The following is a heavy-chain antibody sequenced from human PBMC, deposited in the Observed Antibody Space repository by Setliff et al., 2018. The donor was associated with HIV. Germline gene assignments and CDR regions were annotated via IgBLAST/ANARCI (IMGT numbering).Heavy chain of an antibody. J-gene: IGHJ4*02. Sequence: SETLSLTCAVSGGSISSSNWWSWVRQPPGKGLEWIGEIYHGVSTNYNPSLKSRVTISVDKSKNQFSLKLSSGTGADTAVYYCARGRGRHCSGGSCYSGGVDYWGQGTLVTVSS. CDR2: IYHGVST. CDR1: GGSISSSNW. V-gene: IGHV4-4*02. D-gene: IGHD2-15*01. CDR3: ARGRGRHCSGGSCYSGGVDY.